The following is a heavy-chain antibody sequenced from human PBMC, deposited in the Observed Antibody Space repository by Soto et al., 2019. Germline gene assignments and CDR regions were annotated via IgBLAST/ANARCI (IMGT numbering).Heavy chain of an antibody. D-gene: IGHD3-22*01. CDR1: GFTFSSYW. CDR3: ARALTYYYDIDY. V-gene: IGHV3-74*01. J-gene: IGHJ4*02. CDR2: TNSDGSRT. Sequence: GGSLRLSCAASGFTFSSYWMHWVRQVPGKGLVWVSRTNSDGSRTIYADSVKGRFTISRDNAKNTLYLQMNSLRAEDTAVYYCARALTYYYDIDYWGQGTLVTVSS.